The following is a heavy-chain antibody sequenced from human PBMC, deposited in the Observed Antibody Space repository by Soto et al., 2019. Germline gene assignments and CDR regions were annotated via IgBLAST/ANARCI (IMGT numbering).Heavy chain of an antibody. V-gene: IGHV4-59*01. J-gene: IGHJ5*01. CDR2: IYDSGRT. Sequence: SETLSLTCTVSADSIRSYYWSWIRQPPGKGLEWIGYIYDSGRTNYNPSLKSRLTISVDTSKNQFSLKLSSMTASDTAVYYCARGVEWFDSWGQGTLVTVS. CDR3: ARGVEWFDS. D-gene: IGHD2-15*01. CDR1: ADSIRSYY.